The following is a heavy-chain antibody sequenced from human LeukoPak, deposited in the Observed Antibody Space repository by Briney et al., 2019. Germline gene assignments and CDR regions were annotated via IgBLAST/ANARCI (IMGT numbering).Heavy chain of an antibody. CDR1: GGSISSGDYY. CDR2: IYYSGST. Sequence: SETLSLTCTVSGGSISSGDYYWSWIRQPPGKGLEWIGYIYYSGSTYYNPSLKSRVTISVDTSKNQFSLKLSSVTAADTAVYYCARAVVEGARIYYDSSGYPDYWGQGTLVTVSS. J-gene: IGHJ4*02. CDR3: ARAVVEGARIYYDSSGYPDY. V-gene: IGHV4-30-4*01. D-gene: IGHD3-22*01.